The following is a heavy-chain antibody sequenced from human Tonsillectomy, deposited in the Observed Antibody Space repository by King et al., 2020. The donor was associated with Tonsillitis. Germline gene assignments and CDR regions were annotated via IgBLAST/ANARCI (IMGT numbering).Heavy chain of an antibody. J-gene: IGHJ4*02. CDR1: GFTFSDYW. D-gene: IGHD1-26*01. Sequence: DVQLVESGGGLVQPGGSLRLSCAASGFTFSDYWSSWVRQAPGKGLEWVANMGEEGGEWYVLDSAKGRFTISRDNAANSLSLQMNSLRVEDTAMYYCVRERRRDVVGASEFDYWGQGTLVAVSS. CDR3: VRERRRDVVGASEFDY. CDR2: MGEEGGEW. V-gene: IGHV3-7*03.